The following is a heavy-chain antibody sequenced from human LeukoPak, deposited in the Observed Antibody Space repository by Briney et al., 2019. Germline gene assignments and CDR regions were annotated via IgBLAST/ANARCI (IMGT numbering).Heavy chain of an antibody. Sequence: GGSLRLSCAASGFTFSSYEMNWVRQAPGKGLEWVSYISSSGSTIYYADSVKGRFTISRDNAKNSLYLQMNSLRAEDTAVYYCARDGLFGRRGSGSYYYFDYWGQGTLVTVSS. CDR3: ARDGLFGRRGSGSYYYFDY. D-gene: IGHD3-10*01. CDR2: ISSSGSTI. J-gene: IGHJ4*02. V-gene: IGHV3-48*03. CDR1: GFTFSSYE.